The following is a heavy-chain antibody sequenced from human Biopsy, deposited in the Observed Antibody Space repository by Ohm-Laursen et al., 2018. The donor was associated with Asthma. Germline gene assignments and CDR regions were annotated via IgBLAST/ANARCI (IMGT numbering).Heavy chain of an antibody. CDR3: AKWDTYYDFWSGYYTRYNYYYYGMDV. V-gene: IGHV3-30*18. J-gene: IGHJ6*02. CDR1: GFTFSSYG. CDR2: ISYDGSNK. Sequence: SLRLSCAASGFTFSSYGMHWVRQAPGKGLEWVAVISYDGSNKYYADSVKGRFTISRDNSKDTLYLQMNSLRAEDTAVYYCAKWDTYYDFWSGYYTRYNYYYYGMDVWGQGTTVTVSS. D-gene: IGHD3-3*01.